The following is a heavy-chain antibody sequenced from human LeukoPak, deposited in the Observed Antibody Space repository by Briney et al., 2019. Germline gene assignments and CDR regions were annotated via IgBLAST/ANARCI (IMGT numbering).Heavy chain of an antibody. CDR3: ARFHCSGGSCYVLGSSEAFDI. CDR1: GYTFTIYA. D-gene: IGHD2-15*01. Sequence: ASVKVSCTASGYTFTIYAMHWVRQAPGQRLEWMGWINAGNGNTKYSQKFQGRVTITRDTSASTAYMELSSLRSEDTAVYYCARFHCSGGSCYVLGSSEAFDIWGQGTMVTVSS. J-gene: IGHJ3*02. V-gene: IGHV1-3*01. CDR2: INAGNGNT.